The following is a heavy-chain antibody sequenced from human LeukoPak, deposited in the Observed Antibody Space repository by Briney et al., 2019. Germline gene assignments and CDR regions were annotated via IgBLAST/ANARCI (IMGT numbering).Heavy chain of an antibody. V-gene: IGHV3-23*01. CDR1: DFNFVTYA. CDR3: AKNGIEEPDP. Sequence: PGGSLRLSCAASDFNFVTYAMSWVRQAPGKGLEWVSTISGGGDVAYYADSVKGRFTISRDNSKNTLYLQMNSLRAEDTAVYYCAKNGIEEPDPWGQGTLVTVSS. D-gene: IGHD1-14*01. J-gene: IGHJ5*02. CDR2: ISGGGDVA.